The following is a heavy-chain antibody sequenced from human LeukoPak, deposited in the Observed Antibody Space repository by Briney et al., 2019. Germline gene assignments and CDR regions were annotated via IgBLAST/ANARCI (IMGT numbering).Heavy chain of an antibody. J-gene: IGHJ4*02. CDR2: IYHSGST. V-gene: IGHV4-4*02. CDR3: AGNYYGSGSYYSEDRY. CDR1: GGSISSSKW. D-gene: IGHD3-10*01. Sequence: SGTLSLTCAVSGGSISSSKWWSWVRQPPGKGLEWIGEIYHSGSTNYNPSLKSRVTILVDKSKNQFSLKLSSVTAADTAVYYCAGNYYGSGSYYSEDRYWGQGTLVTVSS.